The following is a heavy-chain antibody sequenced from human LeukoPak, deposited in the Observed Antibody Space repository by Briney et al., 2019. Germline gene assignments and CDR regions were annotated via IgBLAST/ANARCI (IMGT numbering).Heavy chain of an antibody. CDR3: ARLFKRNDY. J-gene: IGHJ4*02. Sequence: PGGSLRLSCAASGFTFSSYGMSWVRQAPGKGLEWVSAISGSGGSTYYADSVKGRFTISRDNAKNSLYLQMNSLRAEDTAVYYCARLFKRNDYWGQGTLVTVSS. V-gene: IGHV3-23*01. CDR2: ISGSGGST. CDR1: GFTFSSYG.